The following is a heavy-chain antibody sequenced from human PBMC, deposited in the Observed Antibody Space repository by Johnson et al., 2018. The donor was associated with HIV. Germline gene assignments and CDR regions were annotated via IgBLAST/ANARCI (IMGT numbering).Heavy chain of an antibody. CDR3: AIPSPYYYDSSAFDI. Sequence: VQLVESGGGLIQPGGSLRLSCAASGFTVSSNYMSWVRQAPGKGLEWVSVIYSGGSTYYADSVTGRFTISRDNSKNTLYLQMNSLRAEDTAGYYCAIPSPYYYDSSAFDIWGQGTMVTVSS. CDR1: GFTVSSNY. V-gene: IGHV3-53*01. CDR2: IYSGGST. D-gene: IGHD3-22*01. J-gene: IGHJ3*02.